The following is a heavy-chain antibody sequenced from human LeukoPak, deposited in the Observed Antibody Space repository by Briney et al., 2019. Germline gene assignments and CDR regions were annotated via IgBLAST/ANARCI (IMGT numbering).Heavy chain of an antibody. CDR3: ASNLEMATITLYYFDY. Sequence: ASVKVSCKASGGTFSSYAISWVRQAPGQGLEWMGGIIPIFGTANYAQKFQGRVKITADESTSTASMELSSLRSEDTAVYYCASNLEMATITLYYFDYWGQGTLVTVSS. V-gene: IGHV1-69*13. CDR1: GGTFSSYA. D-gene: IGHD5-24*01. J-gene: IGHJ4*02. CDR2: IIPIFGTA.